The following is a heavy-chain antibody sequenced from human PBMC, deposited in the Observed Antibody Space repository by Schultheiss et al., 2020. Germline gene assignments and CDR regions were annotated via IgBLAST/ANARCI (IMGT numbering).Heavy chain of an antibody. J-gene: IGHJ3*02. D-gene: IGHD6-13*01. V-gene: IGHV3-30*18. CDR3: AKGSSHLTNFDI. CDR2: ISYDGSNK. CDR1: GFTFSSYG. Sequence: GGSLRLSCAASGFTFSSYGMHWVRQAPGKGLEWVAVISYDGSNKYYADSVKGRFTISRDNSKNTLYLQMNSLRAEDTALYYCAKGSSHLTNFDIWGQGTMVTVSS.